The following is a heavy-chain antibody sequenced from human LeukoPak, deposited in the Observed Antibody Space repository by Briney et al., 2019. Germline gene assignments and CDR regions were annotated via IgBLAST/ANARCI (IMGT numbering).Heavy chain of an antibody. Sequence: PGGSLRLSCAASGFTFSSYAMSWVRQAPGKGLEWVSVISGSGGSTYYADSVKGRFTISRDNSKNTLSLQMNSRRAEDTALYHFARGLYYDILTGYQGALDMWAKGQWSPSLQ. CDR2: ISGSGGST. J-gene: IGHJ3*02. CDR1: GFTFSSYA. CDR3: ARGLYYDILTGYQGALDM. V-gene: IGHV3-23*01. D-gene: IGHD3-9*01.